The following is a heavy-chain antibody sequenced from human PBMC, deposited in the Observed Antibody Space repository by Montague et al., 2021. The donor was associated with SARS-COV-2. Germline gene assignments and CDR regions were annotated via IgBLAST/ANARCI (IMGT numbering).Heavy chain of an antibody. CDR1: GFTLSNYG. CDR3: TRDYRSIVGDGLDI. Sequence: SLRLSCAASGFTLSNYGIHWVRQAPGKGLEWVTVMWYDGGDKYYADSVKGRFTMSRDKSKNAVYLQMNSLRVEDTAVYYCTRDYRSIVGDGLDIWGQGTKVTVSS. V-gene: IGHV3-33*01. CDR2: MWYDGGDK. D-gene: IGHD3-16*02. J-gene: IGHJ3*02.